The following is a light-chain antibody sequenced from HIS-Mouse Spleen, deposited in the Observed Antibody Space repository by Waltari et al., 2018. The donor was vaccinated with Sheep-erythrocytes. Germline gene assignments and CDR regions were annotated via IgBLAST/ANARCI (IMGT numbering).Light chain of an antibody. CDR1: ALQKKY. Sequence: SYELTQPPSVSVSPGQTARINCSGDALQKKYAYWYPQKSGQAPVLVIYEDSKRPSGIPERFSGSSSGTMATLTISGAQVEDEADYYCYSTDSSGNHRVFGGGTKLTVL. CDR2: EDS. J-gene: IGLJ2*01. V-gene: IGLV3-10*01. CDR3: YSTDSSGNHRV.